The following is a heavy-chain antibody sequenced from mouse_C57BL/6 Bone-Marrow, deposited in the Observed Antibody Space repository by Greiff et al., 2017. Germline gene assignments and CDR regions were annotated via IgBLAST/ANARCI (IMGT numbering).Heavy chain of an antibody. Sequence: QVQLQQPGAELVKPGASVKLSCKASGYTFTSYWMHWVKQRPGQGLEWIGMIHPNSGSTNYNEKFKSKATLTVDKSSSTAYMQLSSLTSEDAAVYYCARWGIDYGNYPYAMDYWGQGTSVTVSS. J-gene: IGHJ4*01. CDR3: ARWGIDYGNYPYAMDY. D-gene: IGHD2-1*01. V-gene: IGHV1-64*01. CDR1: GYTFTSYW. CDR2: IHPNSGST.